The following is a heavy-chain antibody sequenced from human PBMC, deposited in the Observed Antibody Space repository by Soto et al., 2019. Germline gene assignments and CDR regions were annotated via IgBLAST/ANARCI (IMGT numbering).Heavy chain of an antibody. J-gene: IGHJ6*02. CDR1: GDTFNTFA. CDR3: ARSPGITGTRASQYAMDV. D-gene: IGHD1-20*01. CDR2: IIPIFGTP. V-gene: IGHV1-69*01. Sequence: QVQLVQSGAEVKKPGSSVRVSCKASGDTFNTFAISWVRQAPGQGLQWMGGIIPIFGTPDYAQHFPGRVTMSADESTNTAYLELSSLRSEDTAVYYCARSPGITGTRASQYAMDVWGQGTTVTVSS.